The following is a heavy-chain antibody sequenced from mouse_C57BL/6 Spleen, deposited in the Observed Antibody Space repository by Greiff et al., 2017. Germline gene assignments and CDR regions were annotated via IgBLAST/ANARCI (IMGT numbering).Heavy chain of an antibody. V-gene: IGHV1-81*01. J-gene: IGHJ2*01. CDR1: GYTFTSYG. Sequence: VQLQQSGAELARPGASVKLSCKASGYTFTSYGISWVKQRTGQGLEWIGEIYPRSGNTYYNEKFKGKATLTADKSSSTAYMELRSLTSEDSAVYFCARRDDYDVYYFGYWGQGTTLTVSS. CDR3: ARRDDYDVYYFGY. CDR2: IYPRSGNT. D-gene: IGHD2-4*01.